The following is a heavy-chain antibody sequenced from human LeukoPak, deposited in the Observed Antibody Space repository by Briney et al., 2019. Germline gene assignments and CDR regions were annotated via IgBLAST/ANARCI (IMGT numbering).Heavy chain of an antibody. Sequence: EGSLRLSCAASGFTFSSYAMSWVRQAPGKGLEWVSAISGSGGSTYYADSVKGRFTISRDNSKNTLYLQMNSLRAEDTAVYYCAKEEPWYYYDSSGYFDYWGQGTLVTVSS. CDR1: GFTFSSYA. V-gene: IGHV3-23*01. D-gene: IGHD3-22*01. CDR2: ISGSGGST. J-gene: IGHJ4*02. CDR3: AKEEPWYYYDSSGYFDY.